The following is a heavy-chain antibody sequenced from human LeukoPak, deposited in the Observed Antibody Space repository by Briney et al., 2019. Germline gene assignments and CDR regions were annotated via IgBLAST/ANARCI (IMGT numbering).Heavy chain of an antibody. V-gene: IGHV3-11*01. Sequence: GGSLRLSCAASGSTFSDYYMSWIRQAPGKGLEWVSYISSSGSTIYYADSVKGRFTISRDNAKNSLYLQMNSLRAEDTAVYYCARYAWTYYMDVWGKGTTVTVSS. CDR1: GSTFSDYY. D-gene: IGHD3/OR15-3a*01. CDR3: ARYAWTYYMDV. J-gene: IGHJ6*03. CDR2: ISSSGSTI.